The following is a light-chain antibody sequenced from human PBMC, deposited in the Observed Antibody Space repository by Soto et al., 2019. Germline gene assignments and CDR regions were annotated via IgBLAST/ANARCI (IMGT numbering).Light chain of an antibody. V-gene: IGLV2-14*01. CDR2: DVS. CDR1: SSDVGAYNY. CDR3: SSYTSSSTVV. J-gene: IGLJ2*01. Sequence: QSALTQPASVSGSRGQSITISCTGTSSDVGAYNYVSWYQQHPGKAPKLMIYDVSNRPSGVSNRFSGSKSGNTASLTISGLQAEDEADSYCSSYTSSSTVVFGGGTKLSVL.